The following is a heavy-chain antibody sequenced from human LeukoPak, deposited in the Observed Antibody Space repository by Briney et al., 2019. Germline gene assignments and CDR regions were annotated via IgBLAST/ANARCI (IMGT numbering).Heavy chain of an antibody. CDR1: GGSISSYY. Sequence: SETLSLTCTVSGGSISSYYWSWIRQPPGEGLEWIGYIYHSGSTNYNSTLKSRVTISLDTSKNQFSLKLTSVTAADTAVYYCASLQAYGSNYFDYWGQGTLVTVSS. CDR2: IYHSGST. V-gene: IGHV4-59*08. CDR3: ASLQAYGSNYFDY. D-gene: IGHD4-23*01. J-gene: IGHJ4*02.